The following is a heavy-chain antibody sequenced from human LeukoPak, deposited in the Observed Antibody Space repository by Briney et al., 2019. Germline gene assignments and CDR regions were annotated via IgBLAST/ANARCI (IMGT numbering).Heavy chain of an antibody. CDR2: IIPIFGTA. J-gene: IGHJ4*02. Sequence: SVKVSCKASGGTFSSYAISWVRQAPGQGLEWKGGIIPIFGTANYAQKFQGRVTITADESTSTAYMELSSLRSEDTAVYYCARAPDYYYDSSGPHFDYWGQGTLVTVSS. CDR1: GGTFSSYA. V-gene: IGHV1-69*13. CDR3: ARAPDYYYDSSGPHFDY. D-gene: IGHD3-22*01.